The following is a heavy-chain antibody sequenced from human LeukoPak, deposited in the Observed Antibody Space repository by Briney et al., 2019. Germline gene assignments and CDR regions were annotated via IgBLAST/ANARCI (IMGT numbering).Heavy chain of an antibody. Sequence: GGSLRPSCAASGFTFSSYAMSWVRQAPGKGLEWVSAVSGSGGSTYYADSVKGRFTISRDNSKNTLYLQMNSLRAEDTAVYYCAKSINNYGDINYFDYWGQGTLVTVSS. CDR3: AKSINNYGDINYFDY. D-gene: IGHD4-17*01. CDR1: GFTFSSYA. CDR2: VSGSGGST. J-gene: IGHJ4*02. V-gene: IGHV3-23*01.